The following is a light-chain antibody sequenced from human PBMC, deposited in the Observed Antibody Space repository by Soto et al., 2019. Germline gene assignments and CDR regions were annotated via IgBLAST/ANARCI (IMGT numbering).Light chain of an antibody. CDR2: DAS. Sequence: DIVLTQSPATLSLSPGERATLSCRASQSVSRYLAWYQQKPGQAPRLLIYDASNRATGIPARFSGSGSETDFTLTISSLEPEDFAVYYCQQRSDWPSTFGGGTKVEI. J-gene: IGKJ4*01. V-gene: IGKV3-11*01. CDR3: QQRSDWPST. CDR1: QSVSRY.